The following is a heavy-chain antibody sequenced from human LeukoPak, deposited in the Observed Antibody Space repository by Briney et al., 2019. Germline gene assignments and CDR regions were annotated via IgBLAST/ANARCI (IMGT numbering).Heavy chain of an antibody. CDR3: ARAVSGRFDY. CDR1: GGSMSPYH. J-gene: IGHJ4*02. D-gene: IGHD6-19*01. CDR2: IYYSGST. Sequence: SETLSLTCTVSGGSMSPYHWGWIRQPSGKGLEWTGYIYYSGSTNYNPSLNSRVTISVDTSKNQFSLRLSSVTAADTAIYYCARAVSGRFDYWGQGTLVTVSS. V-gene: IGHV4-59*08.